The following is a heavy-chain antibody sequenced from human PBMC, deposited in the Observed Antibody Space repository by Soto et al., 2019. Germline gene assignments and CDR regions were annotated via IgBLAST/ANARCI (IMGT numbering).Heavy chain of an antibody. Sequence: PGGSLRLSCAASGFTFSSYSMNWVRQAPGKGLEWVSSISSSSSYIYYADSVKGRFTISRDNAKNSLYLQMNSLRAEDTAVYYCARDLEYSSSSVWFDPWGRGTLVTVSS. CDR1: GFTFSSYS. D-gene: IGHD6-6*01. CDR2: ISSSSSYI. V-gene: IGHV3-21*01. CDR3: ARDLEYSSSSVWFDP. J-gene: IGHJ5*02.